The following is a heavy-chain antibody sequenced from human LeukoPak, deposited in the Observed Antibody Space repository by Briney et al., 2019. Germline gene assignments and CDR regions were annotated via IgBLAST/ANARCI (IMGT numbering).Heavy chain of an antibody. V-gene: IGHV3-30-3*01. Sequence: GGSLRLSCAASGFTFSSYAMHWVRQAPGKGLEWVAVISYDGSNKYYADSVKGRFTISRDNSKNTLYLQMNSLRAEDTAVYYCARENLQDFDYWGQGTLVTVSS. CDR1: GFTFSSYA. CDR3: ARENLQDFDY. J-gene: IGHJ4*02. CDR2: ISYDGSNK.